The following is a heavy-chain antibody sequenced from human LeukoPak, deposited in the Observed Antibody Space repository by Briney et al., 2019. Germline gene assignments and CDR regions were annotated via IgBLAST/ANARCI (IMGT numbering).Heavy chain of an antibody. CDR3: ARVDCGGGDCYPPDDAFDV. V-gene: IGHV1-2*02. CDR1: GYTFTGYY. Sequence: ASVKVSCKASGYTFTGYYLHWVRQAPGQGLEWMGWINPNSGGTNYPQSFQGRVTMTRDTSVSTTYMELSRLTSDDTAVYYCARVDCGGGDCYPPDDAFDVWGQGTTVIVSS. J-gene: IGHJ3*01. D-gene: IGHD2-21*02. CDR2: INPNSGGT.